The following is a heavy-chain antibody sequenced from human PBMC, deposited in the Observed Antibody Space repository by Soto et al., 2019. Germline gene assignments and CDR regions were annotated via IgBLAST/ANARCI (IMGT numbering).Heavy chain of an antibody. V-gene: IGHV1-69*01. CDR1: GGTFSSYA. J-gene: IGHJ5*02. CDR2: IIPIFGTA. CDR3: ARDLQGPPSSGWYTGVGRFDP. D-gene: IGHD6-19*01. Sequence: QVQLVQSGAEVKKPGSSVKVSCKASGGTFSSYAISWVRQAPGQGLEWMGGIIPIFGTANYAQKFQGRVTITADESTSTAYMELSSLRSEDTAVYYCARDLQGPPSSGWYTGVGRFDPWGQGTLVTVSS.